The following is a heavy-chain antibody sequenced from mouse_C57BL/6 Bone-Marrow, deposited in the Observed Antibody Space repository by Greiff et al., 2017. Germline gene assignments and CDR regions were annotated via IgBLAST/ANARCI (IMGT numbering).Heavy chain of an antibody. J-gene: IGHJ2*01. CDR2: ISSGGSYT. D-gene: IGHD1-2*01. Sequence: EVKLVESGGDLVKPGGSLKLSCAASGFTFSSYGMSWVRQTPGKRLEWVSTISSGGSYTYDPDSVKGRFTMSSDNAKNTLYLQMSSLKSEDTARYYGARHRTTAFDYWGQGTTLTVSS. CDR3: ARHRTTAFDY. CDR1: GFTFSSYG. V-gene: IGHV5-6*01.